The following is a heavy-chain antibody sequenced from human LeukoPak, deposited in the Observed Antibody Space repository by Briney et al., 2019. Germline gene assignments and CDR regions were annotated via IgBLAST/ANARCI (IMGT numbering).Heavy chain of an antibody. CDR3: ARRSIKYYDILSGGGIDP. CDR1: GGSFSGYY. Sequence: PSETLSLTCAVYGGSFSGYYWSWIRQPPGKGLEWIGEINHSGSTNYNPSLKSRVTISVDTSKNQFSLKLSSVTAADTAVYCCARRSIKYYDILSGGGIDPWGQGTLVTVSS. V-gene: IGHV4-34*01. D-gene: IGHD3-9*01. CDR2: INHSGST. J-gene: IGHJ5*02.